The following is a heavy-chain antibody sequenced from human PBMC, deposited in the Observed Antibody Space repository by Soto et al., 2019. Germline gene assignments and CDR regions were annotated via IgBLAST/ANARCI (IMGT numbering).Heavy chain of an antibody. CDR3: ARGKSHHYYYYGMDV. CDR2: IKQDGSEK. V-gene: IGHV3-7*01. CDR1: GFTFSSYW. J-gene: IGHJ6*02. Sequence: EVQLVESGGGMVQPGGSLRLSCAASGFTFSSYWMSWVRQAPGKGLAWVTNIKQDGSEKYYVDSVKGRFTISSDNAKNTLYRQMNSLRAEDTAVYYCARGKSHHYYYYGMDVWGQGTTVTVSS.